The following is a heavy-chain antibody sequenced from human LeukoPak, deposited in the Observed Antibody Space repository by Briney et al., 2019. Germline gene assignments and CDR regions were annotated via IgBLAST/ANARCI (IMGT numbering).Heavy chain of an antibody. CDR3: AKGYCSSTSCYGRVDY. CDR2: IKQDGDKR. D-gene: IGHD2-2*01. CDR1: GFSFSTYC. Sequence: PGGSLRLSCAASGFSFSTYCMSWVRQAPGKGLEWVANIKQDGDKRNYGDSVKGRFTISRDNSKNTLYLQMNSLRAEDTAVYYCAKGYCSSTSCYGRVDYWGQGTLVTVSS. V-gene: IGHV3-7*03. J-gene: IGHJ4*02.